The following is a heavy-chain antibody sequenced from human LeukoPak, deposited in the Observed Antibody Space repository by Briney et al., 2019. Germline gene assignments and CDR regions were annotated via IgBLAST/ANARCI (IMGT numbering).Heavy chain of an antibody. CDR1: GYTFTDHY. J-gene: IGHJ4*02. CDR3: ARGRRDYYGSGKDYYFDY. D-gene: IGHD3-10*01. Sequence: ASVKVSCKASGYTFTDHYMHWVRQAPGQGLEWMGWINPKTGGTNYAQKFQGRVTMTRDTSISTAYMEVRRLRSDDTAVYYCARGRRDYYGSGKDYYFDYWGQGTLVTVSS. V-gene: IGHV1-2*02. CDR2: INPKTGGT.